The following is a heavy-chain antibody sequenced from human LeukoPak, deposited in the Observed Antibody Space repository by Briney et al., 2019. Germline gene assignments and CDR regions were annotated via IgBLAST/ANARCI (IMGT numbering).Heavy chain of an antibody. CDR1: GGSISSSSYY. CDR3: ARDPLRITQRGYFEY. J-gene: IGHJ4*02. Sequence: PSETLSLTCTVSGGSISSSSYYWGWIRQPPGKGLEWIGSIYYSGSTYYNPSLKSRVTISVDTSKNQFSLKLSSVTAADTAVYYCARDPLRITQRGYFEYWGQGTLVTVSS. CDR2: IYYSGST. V-gene: IGHV4-39*07. D-gene: IGHD3-10*01.